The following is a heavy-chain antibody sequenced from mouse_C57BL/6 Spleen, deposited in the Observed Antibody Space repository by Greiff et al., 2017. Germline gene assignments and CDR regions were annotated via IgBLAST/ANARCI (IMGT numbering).Heavy chain of an antibody. D-gene: IGHD1-1*01. J-gene: IGHJ1*03. Sequence: ESGPGLVKPSQSLSLTCSVTGYSITSGYYWNWIRQFPGNKLEWMGYISYDGSNNYNPSLKNRISITRDTSKNQFFLKLNSVTTEDTATYYCARAYYGSSPGFDVWGTGTTVTVSS. CDR1: GYSITSGYY. CDR2: ISYDGSN. CDR3: ARAYYGSSPGFDV. V-gene: IGHV3-6*01.